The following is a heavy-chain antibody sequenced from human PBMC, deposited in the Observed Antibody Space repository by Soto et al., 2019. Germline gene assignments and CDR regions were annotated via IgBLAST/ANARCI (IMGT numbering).Heavy chain of an antibody. Sequence: PSETLSLTCTVSGGSISSYYWSWLRQPPGKGLEWIGFIYYSGSTNYNPSLNSRVTISLDTSKNQFSLKLSSVTAADTAVYYCAREDGSGSYYPLIDYWGQGTLVTVSS. D-gene: IGHD3-10*01. J-gene: IGHJ4*02. V-gene: IGHV4-59*01. CDR3: AREDGSGSYYPLIDY. CDR1: GGSISSYY. CDR2: IYYSGST.